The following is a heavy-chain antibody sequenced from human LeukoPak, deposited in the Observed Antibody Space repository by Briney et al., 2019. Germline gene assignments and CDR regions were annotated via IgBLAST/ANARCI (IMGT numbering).Heavy chain of an antibody. Sequence: GGSLRLSCAASGFTFSSYGMHWVRQAPGKGLEWVAVIWYAGSNKYYADSVKGRFTISRDNSKNTLYLQMNSLRAEDTAVYYCAREGGQLWSPYYYYGMDVWGKGTTVTVSS. J-gene: IGHJ6*04. V-gene: IGHV3-33*01. CDR2: IWYAGSNK. D-gene: IGHD5-18*01. CDR1: GFTFSSYG. CDR3: AREGGQLWSPYYYYGMDV.